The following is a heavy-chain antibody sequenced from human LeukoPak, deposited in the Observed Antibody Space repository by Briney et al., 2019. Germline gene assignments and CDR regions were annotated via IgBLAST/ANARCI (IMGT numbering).Heavy chain of an antibody. Sequence: GGSLRLSXAASGFTFSSYGMHWVRQAPGKGLEWVAVIWYDGSNKYYADSVKGRFTISRDNSKDTLYLQMNSLRAEDTAVYYCAKAGRSYYYDSSGYTNYFDYWGQGTLVTVSS. CDR3: AKAGRSYYYDSSGYTNYFDY. V-gene: IGHV3-33*06. CDR2: IWYDGSNK. D-gene: IGHD3-22*01. CDR1: GFTFSSYG. J-gene: IGHJ4*02.